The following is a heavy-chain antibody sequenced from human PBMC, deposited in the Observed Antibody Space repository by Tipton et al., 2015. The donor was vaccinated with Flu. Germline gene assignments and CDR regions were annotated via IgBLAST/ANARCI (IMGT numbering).Heavy chain of an antibody. CDR3: ARHGIAAAGTDNYFDP. J-gene: IGHJ5*02. CDR1: GGFISSYY. Sequence: TLSLTCTVSGGFISSYYWSWIRQPPGKGLEWIAYINYSGRTNYNPSLKSRVTISVDTSKNQFSLKVNSVTAADTAVYYCARHGIAAAGTDNYFDPWGQGTLVGVPS. CDR2: INYSGRT. V-gene: IGHV4-59*08. D-gene: IGHD6-13*01.